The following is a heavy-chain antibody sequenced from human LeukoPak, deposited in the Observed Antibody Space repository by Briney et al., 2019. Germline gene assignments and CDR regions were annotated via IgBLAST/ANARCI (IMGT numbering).Heavy chain of an antibody. V-gene: IGHV1-69*13. CDR3: AHSGLYCSSTSCYLDYGMDV. J-gene: IGHJ6*04. D-gene: IGHD2-2*01. CDR2: IIPIFGTA. CDR1: GGTFSSYA. Sequence: SVKVSCKASGGTFSSYAISWVRQAPGQGLEWMGGIIPIFGTANYAQKFQGRVTITADESTSTAYMELNSLRSEDTAVYYCAHSGLYCSSTSCYLDYGMDVWGKGTTVTVSS.